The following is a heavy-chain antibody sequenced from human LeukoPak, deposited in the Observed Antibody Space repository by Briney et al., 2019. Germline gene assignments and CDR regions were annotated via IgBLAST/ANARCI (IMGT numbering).Heavy chain of an antibody. J-gene: IGHJ3*02. CDR1: GYSISSSNW. Sequence: PSETLSLTCAVSGYSISSSNWWGWIRQPPGKGLEWIGYIYYSGSTNYNPSLKSRVTMSVDTSKYQFSLKLSSVTALDTAVHYCARKGRVSAFDIRGQGTMVTVSS. D-gene: IGHD6-13*01. CDR2: IYYSGST. V-gene: IGHV4-28*06. CDR3: ARKGRVSAFDI.